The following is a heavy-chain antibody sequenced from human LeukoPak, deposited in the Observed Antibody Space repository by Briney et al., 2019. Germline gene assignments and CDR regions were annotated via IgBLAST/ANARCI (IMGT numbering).Heavy chain of an antibody. CDR3: ARVNYFDSSGYYYDDY. CDR2: IYYSGST. J-gene: IGHJ4*02. V-gene: IGHV4-59*01. D-gene: IGHD3-22*01. Sequence: SETLSLTCTVSGGSISGYYGSWIRQPPGKGLEWIGYIYYSGSTNYNPSLKSRVTISVDTSKNQFSLKLSSVTAADTAVYYCARVNYFDSSGYYYDDYWGQGSLVTASS. CDR1: GGSISGYY.